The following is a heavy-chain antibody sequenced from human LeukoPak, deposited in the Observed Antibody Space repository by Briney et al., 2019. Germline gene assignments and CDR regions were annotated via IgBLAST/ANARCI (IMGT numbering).Heavy chain of an antibody. CDR2: ISWNSGSI. CDR3: AKGQMAAAGTTDY. J-gene: IGHJ4*02. CDR1: GFTFDDYA. Sequence: SLRLSCAASGFTFDDYAMHWVRQAPGKGLEGVSGISWNSGSIGYADSVKGRFTISRDNAKNSLYLQMNSLRAEDTALYYCAKGQMAAAGTTDYWGQGTLVTVSS. V-gene: IGHV3-9*01. D-gene: IGHD6-13*01.